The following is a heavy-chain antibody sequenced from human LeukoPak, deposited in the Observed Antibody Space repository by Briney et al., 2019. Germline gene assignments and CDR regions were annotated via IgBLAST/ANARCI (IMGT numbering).Heavy chain of an antibody. CDR1: GGTFSSYA. CDR3: ARSSPPIHDAFDI. V-gene: IGHV1-69*05. Sequence: SVKVSCKASGGTFSSYAISWVRQAPGQGLEWMGGIIPIFGTANYAQKFQGRVTITTDESTSTAYVELSSLRSEDTAVYYCARSSPPIHDAFDIWGQGTMVTVSS. CDR2: IIPIFGTA. D-gene: IGHD5-18*01. J-gene: IGHJ3*02.